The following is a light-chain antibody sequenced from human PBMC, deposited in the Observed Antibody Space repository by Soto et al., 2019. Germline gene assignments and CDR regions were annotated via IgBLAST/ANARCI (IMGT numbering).Light chain of an antibody. Sequence: EIVLTQSPGTLSLSPGERATLSCRASQSINSRYLAWYQQKPGQAPRLLIYGASSRATGIPDRFRGSGSGTDFTLTISRLEPEDFAVYYCQQFGSSPGFTFGPGTKVYIK. J-gene: IGKJ3*01. CDR1: QSINSRY. V-gene: IGKV3-20*01. CDR2: GAS. CDR3: QQFGSSPGFT.